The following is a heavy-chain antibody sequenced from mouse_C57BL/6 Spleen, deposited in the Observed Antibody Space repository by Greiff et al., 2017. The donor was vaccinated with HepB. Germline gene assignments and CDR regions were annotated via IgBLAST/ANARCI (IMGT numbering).Heavy chain of an antibody. CDR3: AKGAYDYDERDYAMDY. J-gene: IGHJ4*01. CDR1: GYTFTDYY. D-gene: IGHD2-4*01. Sequence: EVQLQQSGPELVKPGASVKISCKASGYTFTDYYMNWVKQSHGKSLEWIGDINPNNGGTSYNQKFKGKATLTVDKSSSTAYMELRSLTSEDSAVYYCAKGAYDYDERDYAMDYWGQGTSVTVSS. CDR2: INPNNGGT. V-gene: IGHV1-26*01.